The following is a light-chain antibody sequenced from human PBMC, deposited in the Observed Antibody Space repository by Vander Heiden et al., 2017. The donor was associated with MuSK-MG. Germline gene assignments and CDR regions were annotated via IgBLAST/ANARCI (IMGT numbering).Light chain of an antibody. J-gene: IGKJ1*01. V-gene: IGKV1-39*01. CDR1: QSISSY. CDR3: QQTDSAPQA. Sequence: DIQMTQSPSSLYASVGDKVTITCRASQSISSYLHWYQQKPGKDPKPLIYCSSSLHNGVPSRFSGSGSGTDFTLTISSLQPEDFASYYCQQTDSAPQAFGQGTKVDIK. CDR2: CSS.